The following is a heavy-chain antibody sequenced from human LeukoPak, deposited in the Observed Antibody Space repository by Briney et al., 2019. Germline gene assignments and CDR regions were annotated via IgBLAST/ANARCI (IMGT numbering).Heavy chain of an antibody. J-gene: IGHJ4*02. CDR1: GGSFSGYY. Sequence: SETLSLTCAVYGGSFSGYYWSWVRQPPGKGLEWIGEINHSGSTNYNPSLKSRVTISVDTSKNQFSLKLSSVTAADTAVYYCARATPSPSSYYFDYWGQGTLVTVSS. CDR3: ARATPSPSSYYFDY. CDR2: INHSGST. D-gene: IGHD2-15*01. V-gene: IGHV4-34*01.